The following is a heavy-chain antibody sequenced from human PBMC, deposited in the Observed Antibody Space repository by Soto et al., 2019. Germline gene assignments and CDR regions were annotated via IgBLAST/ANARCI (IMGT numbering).Heavy chain of an antibody. J-gene: IGHJ6*02. CDR3: ARPNDFWSDSNYYYYGMDV. CDR1: GYTFTGYY. V-gene: IGHV1-18*04. Sequence: GASVKVSWKASGYTFTGYYMHWVRQAPGQGLEWMGWISAYNGNTNYAQKLQGRVTMTTDTSTSTAYMELRSLRSDDTAVYYCARPNDFWSDSNYYYYGMDVWGQGTTVTVSS. D-gene: IGHD3-3*01. CDR2: ISAYNGNT.